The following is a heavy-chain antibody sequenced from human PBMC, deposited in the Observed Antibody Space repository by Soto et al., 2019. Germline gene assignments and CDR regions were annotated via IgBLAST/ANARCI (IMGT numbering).Heavy chain of an antibody. J-gene: IGHJ6*02. CDR3: AREGPRPYYDYGMDV. CDR1: GYTFTMSG. V-gene: IGHV1-18*01. Sequence: QVQLVQSGAEVKKPGASVKVSCKSSGYTFTMSGISWVRQAPGQGLEWMGWISGYNGNTNYEQKFQDRVTMTTDTSTNTDYMELRSLRSDDTAVYYCAREGPRPYYDYGMDVWGQGTTVTVSS. CDR2: ISGYNGNT.